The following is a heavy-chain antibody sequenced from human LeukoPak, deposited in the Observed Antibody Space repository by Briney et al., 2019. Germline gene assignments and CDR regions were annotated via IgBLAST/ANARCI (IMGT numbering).Heavy chain of an antibody. CDR1: GGSISSNNW. D-gene: IGHD2-2*01. CDR2: IFHSGST. Sequence: PSETLSLTCAVSGGSISSNNWWNWVRQPPGKGLEWIGEIFHSGSTNYNPSLKSGVTISLDKSKNQFSLKLSSVTAADTAVYYCARYRRGIVVVPAADWYFDLWGRGTLVTVSS. CDR3: ARYRRGIVVVPAADWYFDL. J-gene: IGHJ2*01. V-gene: IGHV4-4*02.